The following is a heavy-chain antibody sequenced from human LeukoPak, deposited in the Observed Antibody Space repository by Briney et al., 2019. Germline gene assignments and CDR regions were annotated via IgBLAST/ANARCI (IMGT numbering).Heavy chain of an antibody. CDR1: GDSLNGYY. CDR2: IYYSGTT. Sequence: PSETLSLTCAVSGDSLNGYYWNWIRQPPGKGLEWLGYIYYSGTTNYDRSLKRRVTISVDTSKNQLSLEVNSVTAADTAVYYCARRARGNTAYYFDFWGPGTLVTVSS. D-gene: IGHD2-21*01. J-gene: IGHJ4*02. V-gene: IGHV4-59*01. CDR3: ARRARGNTAYYFDF.